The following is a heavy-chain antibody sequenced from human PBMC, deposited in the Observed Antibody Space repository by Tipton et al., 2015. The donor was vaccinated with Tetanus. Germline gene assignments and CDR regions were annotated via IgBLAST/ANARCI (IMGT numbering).Heavy chain of an antibody. D-gene: IGHD2/OR15-2a*01. CDR2: IYYSGNS. Sequence: LRLSCTVSGGSFRSGDHYWSWIRQPPGKGLEWIGYIYYSGNSDYNPSLKSRVTLSVDTSNNQFSLRLDSLTAADTAVYYCARAAGFLGLTHDFWGRGTLVSVSS. J-gene: IGHJ4*02. CDR3: ARAAGFLGLTHDF. V-gene: IGHV4-30-4*01. CDR1: GGSFRSGDHY.